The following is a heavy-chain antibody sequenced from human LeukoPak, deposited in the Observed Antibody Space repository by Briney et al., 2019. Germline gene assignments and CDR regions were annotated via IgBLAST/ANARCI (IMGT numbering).Heavy chain of an antibody. CDR2: IYYSGST. CDR1: GGSISSSSYY. J-gene: IGHJ4*02. D-gene: IGHD5-24*01. CDR3: ARKGDGYNSPPFFDY. Sequence: SETLSLTCTVSGGSISSSSYYWGWIRQPPGKGLEWIGSIYYSGSTYYNPSLKSRVTISVDTSKNQFSLKLSSVTAADTAVYYCARKGDGYNSPPFFDYWGQGTLVTVSS. V-gene: IGHV4-39*01.